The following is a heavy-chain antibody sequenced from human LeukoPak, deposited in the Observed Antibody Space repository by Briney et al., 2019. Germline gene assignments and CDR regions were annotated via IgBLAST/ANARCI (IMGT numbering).Heavy chain of an antibody. V-gene: IGHV4-34*01. D-gene: IGHD6-19*01. CDR3: VRGIAVAGSSNDY. J-gene: IGHJ4*02. CDR1: GGSFSGYY. Sequence: SETLSLTCAVYGGSFSGYYWSWIRQPPGKGLEWIGEINHSGSTNYNPSLKSRVTISVDTSKNQFSLKLSSVTAADTAVYYCVRGIAVAGSSNDYWGQGTPVTVSS. CDR2: INHSGST.